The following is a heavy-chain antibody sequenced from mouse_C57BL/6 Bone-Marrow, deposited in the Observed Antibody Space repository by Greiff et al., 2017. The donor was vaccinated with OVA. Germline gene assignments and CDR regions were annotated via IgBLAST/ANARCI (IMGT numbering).Heavy chain of an antibody. CDR2: IDPETGGT. J-gene: IGHJ4*01. CDR1: GYTFTDYE. CDR3: TSGYSNYYAMDY. Sequence: QVQLKQSGAELVRPGASVTLSCKASGYTFTDYEMHWVKQTPVHGLEWRGAIDPETGGTAYNQKFKGKAILTADKYSSTAYIHLRSLTSEDSAVYSCTSGYSNYYAMDYWGQGTSVTVSS. D-gene: IGHD2-5*01. V-gene: IGHV1-15*01.